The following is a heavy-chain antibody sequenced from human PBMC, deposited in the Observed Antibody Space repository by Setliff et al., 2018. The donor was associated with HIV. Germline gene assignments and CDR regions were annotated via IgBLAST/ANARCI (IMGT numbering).Heavy chain of an antibody. D-gene: IGHD1-1*01. CDR2: IIPMFGTR. Sequence: AASVKVSCKASGGTFSSYAINWVRQAPGQGLEWMGGIIPMFGTRNYAQKFQGRVTITTDESTSTAYMELTSVTAADTAVYYCARANWLWKAGPGFDFWGQGTLVTVSS. V-gene: IGHV1-69*05. CDR3: ARANWLWKAGPGFDF. CDR1: GGTFSSYA. J-gene: IGHJ4*02.